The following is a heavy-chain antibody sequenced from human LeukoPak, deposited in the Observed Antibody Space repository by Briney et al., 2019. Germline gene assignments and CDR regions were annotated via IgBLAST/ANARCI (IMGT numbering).Heavy chain of an antibody. J-gene: IGHJ4*02. CDR3: AKALSGSYYIALFDY. Sequence: GGSLRLSCAASGSTFSSYEMNWVRQAPGKGLEWVSAISGSGGSTYYADSVKGRFTISRDNSKNTLYLQMNSLRAEDTAVYYCAKALSGSYYIALFDYWGQGTLVTVSS. CDR1: GSTFSSYE. CDR2: ISGSGGST. D-gene: IGHD1-26*01. V-gene: IGHV3-23*01.